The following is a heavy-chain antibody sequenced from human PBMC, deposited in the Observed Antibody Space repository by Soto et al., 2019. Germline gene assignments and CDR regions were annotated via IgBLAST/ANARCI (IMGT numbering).Heavy chain of an antibody. V-gene: IGHV3-53*01. CDR3: HGYGY. D-gene: IGHD5-12*01. CDR1: GFSVTAND. J-gene: IGHJ4*02. Sequence: EVQVVESGGGLIQPGGSLRLSCEVSGFSVTANDMSWVRQAPGKGLEWVSVIYSGGSTYYIDSVKGRFSISRDISKNTLYFQMNRLRAEDTAVYYCHGYGYWGQGTLVTVSS. CDR2: IYSGGST.